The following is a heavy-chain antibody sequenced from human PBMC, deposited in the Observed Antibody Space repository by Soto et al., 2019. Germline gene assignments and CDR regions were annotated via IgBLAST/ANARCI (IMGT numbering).Heavy chain of an antibody. J-gene: IGHJ6*02. CDR2: IEAGGSET. V-gene: IGHV5-10-1*01. CDR1: GFSYTSYW. Sequence: PGESLKISCKGSGFSYTSYWITWVRQMPGKGLEWMVRIEAGGSETKYSPSFEGHVTIPADTSISTAYLQWHSLKASDTATYYCTRRRVLRFMQWRPYGLDVWGPGTTVTVSS. CDR3: TRRRVLRFMQWRPYGLDV. D-gene: IGHD3-3*01.